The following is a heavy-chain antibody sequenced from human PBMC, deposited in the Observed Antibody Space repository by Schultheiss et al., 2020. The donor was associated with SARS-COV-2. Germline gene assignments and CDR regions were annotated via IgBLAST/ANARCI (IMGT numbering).Heavy chain of an antibody. CDR1: GGSIRSGG. J-gene: IGHJ6*02. CDR3: ARGDYGDYAAGYYYYGMDV. Sequence: ETLSLTCTVSGGSIRSGGFSWSWVRQAPGKGLEWVANIKQDGSEKYYVDSVKGRFTISRDNAKNSLYLQMNSLRAEDTAVYYCARGDYGDYAAGYYYYGMDVWGQGTTVTVSS. CDR2: IKQDGSEK. V-gene: IGHV3-7*03. D-gene: IGHD4-17*01.